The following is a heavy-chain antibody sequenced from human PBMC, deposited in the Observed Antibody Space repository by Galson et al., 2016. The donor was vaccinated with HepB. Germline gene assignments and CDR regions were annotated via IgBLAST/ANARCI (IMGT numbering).Heavy chain of an antibody. Sequence: SLRLSCAASGFTFSRSWMIWVRQAPGKGLEWVANIKEDGSEQFYVDSVKGRFTISRDNAKSSLYLHMNSLRAQDTAVYHCARDPAQRACNGSNCWGAFDIWGQGTMVTVSS. J-gene: IGHJ3*02. CDR2: IKEDGSEQ. V-gene: IGHV3-7*01. CDR3: ARDPAQRACNGSNCWGAFDI. CDR1: GFTFSRSW. D-gene: IGHD1-20*01.